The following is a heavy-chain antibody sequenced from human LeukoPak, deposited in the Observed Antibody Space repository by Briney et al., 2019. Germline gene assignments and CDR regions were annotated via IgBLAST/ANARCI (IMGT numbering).Heavy chain of an antibody. CDR1: GGTFSSYA. Sequence: GASVKVSCKASGGTFSSYAISWVRQAPGQGLEWVGRIIPIFGTANYAQKFQGRVTITTDESTSTAYMELSSLRSEDTAVYYGARDLSYGDFIFDYWGQGTLVTVSS. V-gene: IGHV1-69*05. CDR2: IIPIFGTA. CDR3: ARDLSYGDFIFDY. J-gene: IGHJ4*02. D-gene: IGHD4-17*01.